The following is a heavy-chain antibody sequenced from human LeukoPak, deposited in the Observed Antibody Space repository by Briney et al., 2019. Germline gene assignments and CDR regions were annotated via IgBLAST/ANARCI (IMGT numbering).Heavy chain of an antibody. J-gene: IGHJ6*04. V-gene: IGHV5-51*01. CDR3: ARQGRAVTNYAMDV. CDR2: IYPGDSGT. D-gene: IGHD4-17*01. CDR1: EYSFSYYW. Sequence: GESLKISREGFEYSFSYYWIAWVRQMPGKGPEWMGDIYPGDSGTRYSPSFQGQVTISADNSINPAYLQWSSLKASDTAMYYCARQGRAVTNYAMDVWGKGTTVTVSS.